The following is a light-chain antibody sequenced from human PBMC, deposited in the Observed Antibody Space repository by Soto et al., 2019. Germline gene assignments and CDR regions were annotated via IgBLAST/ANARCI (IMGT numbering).Light chain of an antibody. CDR2: GAT. Sequence: EIVMTQAPAPLSVSPGERPTLSCRASQIVSILLAWYQQKPGQXPRXXLHGATTRATGIPARFSGSGSGTEFTLTISSLQSEDFEVYYCQQYNNWPRTFGQGTKV. CDR1: QIVSIL. J-gene: IGKJ1*01. CDR3: QQYNNWPRT. V-gene: IGKV3-15*01.